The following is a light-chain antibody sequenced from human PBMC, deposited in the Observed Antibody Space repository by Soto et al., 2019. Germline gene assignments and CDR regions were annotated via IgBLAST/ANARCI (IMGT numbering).Light chain of an antibody. CDR2: DAS. Sequence: EIVMTQSPGTLSVSPGERATLSCRASQSVNSNLAWYQQKLGQAPRLLIHDASTRATGIPARFSGSGSGTDFTLTISSLQSEDSTIYYCQQYNNWPYTFGQGTKVDIK. J-gene: IGKJ2*01. CDR3: QQYNNWPYT. V-gene: IGKV3-15*01. CDR1: QSVNSN.